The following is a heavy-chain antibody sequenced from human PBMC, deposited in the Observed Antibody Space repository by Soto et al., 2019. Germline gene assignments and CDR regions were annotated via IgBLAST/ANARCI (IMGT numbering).Heavy chain of an antibody. CDR1: GFTFSSYE. Sequence: GGSLRLSCAASGFTFSSYEKNWVRQAPGKGLEGVSYISSSGSTIYYADSVKGRFTISRDDAKNSLYLQMNSLRAEDTAVYYCARAGVTVAGTGVAFDIWGQGTMVTVSS. D-gene: IGHD6-19*01. J-gene: IGHJ3*02. V-gene: IGHV3-48*03. CDR2: ISSSGSTI. CDR3: ARAGVTVAGTGVAFDI.